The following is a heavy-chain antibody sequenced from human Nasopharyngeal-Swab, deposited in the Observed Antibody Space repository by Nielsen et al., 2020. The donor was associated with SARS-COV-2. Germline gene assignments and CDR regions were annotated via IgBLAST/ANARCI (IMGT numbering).Heavy chain of an antibody. V-gene: IGHV3-74*01. CDR1: GLTVSSTY. J-gene: IGHJ4*02. CDR3: VKHQGSSSDQ. CDR2: VNQDGSRT. Sequence: GESLKISCVVSGLTVSSTYMSWVRQAPGKGLVWVSRVNQDGSRTDYADSVRGRFTISRDNAKNTLYLQMNSLRVEDTAVYYCVKHQGSSSDQWGQGTLVTVSS.